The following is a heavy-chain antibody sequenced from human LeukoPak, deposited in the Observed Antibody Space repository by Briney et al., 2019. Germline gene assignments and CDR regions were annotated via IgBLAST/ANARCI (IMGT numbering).Heavy chain of an antibody. CDR3: AKAWAWGDGYNLSWFDP. D-gene: IGHD5-24*01. Sequence: PGGSLRLSCAVSGFAFGSEAMSWVRQSPARGLEWVASISPGGGTTYYADYVKGRFTISRDNAKNSLYLQMNSLRAEDTALYYCAKAWAWGDGYNLSWFDPWGQGTLVTVSS. V-gene: IGHV3-23*01. CDR1: GFAFGSEA. J-gene: IGHJ5*02. CDR2: ISPGGGTT.